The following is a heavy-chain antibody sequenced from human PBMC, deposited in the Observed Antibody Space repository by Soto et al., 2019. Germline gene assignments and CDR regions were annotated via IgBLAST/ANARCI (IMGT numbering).Heavy chain of an antibody. Sequence: ASVKVSCKASGYTFTNYGITWVRQAPGQGLEWMGWISAYNGNTHYAQKLQGRVTMTTDTSTSTAYMELRSLRSDDTAVYYCARDRDTVTQYYYYGMDVWGQGTTVTVSS. CDR2: ISAYNGNT. J-gene: IGHJ6*02. V-gene: IGHV1-18*01. D-gene: IGHD4-4*01. CDR3: ARDRDTVTQYYYYGMDV. CDR1: GYTFTNYG.